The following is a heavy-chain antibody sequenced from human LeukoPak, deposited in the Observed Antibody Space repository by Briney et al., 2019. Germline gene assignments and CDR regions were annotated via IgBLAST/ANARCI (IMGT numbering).Heavy chain of an antibody. CDR2: ISGSGGST. CDR1: GFTFSSYA. D-gene: IGHD3-22*01. J-gene: IGHJ4*02. Sequence: GGSLRLSCAASGFTFSSYAMSWVRQAPGKGLEWVSAISGSGGSTYYADSVKGRFTISRDNSKNTLWLQMNSLRAEDTAMYYCRSGYYSGGFDYWGQGTLVTVSS. V-gene: IGHV3-23*01. CDR3: RSGYYSGGFDY.